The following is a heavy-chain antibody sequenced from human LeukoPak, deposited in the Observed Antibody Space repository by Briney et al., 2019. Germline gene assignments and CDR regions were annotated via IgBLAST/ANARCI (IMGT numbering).Heavy chain of an antibody. J-gene: IGHJ4*02. CDR1: GGSIGSGNYY. CDR3: ARHWGPEYYYGSGSYDY. V-gene: IGHV4-39*07. D-gene: IGHD3-10*01. Sequence: SETLSLTCTVSGGSIGSGNYYWGWIRQPPGKGLEWIGSIYYTGTTYYNPPLKSRVTISVDTSKSQFSLKLSSVTAADAAVYNCARHWGPEYYYGSGSYDYWGQGTLVTVSS. CDR2: IYYTGTT.